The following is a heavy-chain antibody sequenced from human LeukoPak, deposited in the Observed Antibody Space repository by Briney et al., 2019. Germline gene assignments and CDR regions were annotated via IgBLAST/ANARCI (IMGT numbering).Heavy chain of an antibody. Sequence: PSQTLSLTCTVSGGSISTNDYFWRWLRQSPEKGLEWIGYIHYSGITKSNPSLESRLTLSVDTSKNQLSLRLTSVTAADTAVYYCARAPLTTATSDYFDLWGLGTLVTVSS. D-gene: IGHD4-17*01. V-gene: IGHV4-30-4*01. CDR1: GGSISTNDYF. CDR3: ARAPLTTATSDYFDL. J-gene: IGHJ4*02. CDR2: IHYSGIT.